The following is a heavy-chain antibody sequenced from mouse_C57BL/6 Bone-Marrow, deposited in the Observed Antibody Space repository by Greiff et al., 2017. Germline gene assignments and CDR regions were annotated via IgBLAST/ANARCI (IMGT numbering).Heavy chain of an antibody. Sequence: VQLLQSGAELVKPGASVKLSCTASGFNIKDYYMHWVKQRTEQGLEWIGRIDPEDGETKYAPKFPGKATITADTSSNTAYLQLSSLTAEDTAVYYCARAGNYYFDYWGQGTTLTVSS. D-gene: IGHD2-1*01. CDR1: GFNIKDYY. CDR3: ARAGNYYFDY. J-gene: IGHJ2*01. CDR2: IDPEDGET. V-gene: IGHV14-2*01.